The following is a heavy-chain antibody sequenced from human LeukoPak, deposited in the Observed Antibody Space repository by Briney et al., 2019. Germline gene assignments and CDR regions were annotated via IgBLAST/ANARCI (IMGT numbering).Heavy chain of an antibody. V-gene: IGHV4-39*07. CDR2: IYYSGST. CDR1: GGSISSSSYY. Sequence: PSETLSLTCTVSGGSISSSSYYWGWIRQPPGKGLEWIGSIYYSGSTYYNPSLKSRVTISVDTSKNQFSLKLSSVTAADTAVYYCARDLDLATNFDYWGQGTLVTVSS. D-gene: IGHD1/OR15-1a*01. CDR3: ARDLDLATNFDY. J-gene: IGHJ4*02.